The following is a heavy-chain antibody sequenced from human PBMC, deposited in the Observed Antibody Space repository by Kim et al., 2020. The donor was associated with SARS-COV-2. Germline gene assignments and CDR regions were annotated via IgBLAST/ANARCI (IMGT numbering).Heavy chain of an antibody. D-gene: IGHD6-6*01. V-gene: IGHV3-23*01. CDR3: AKCGSSSFFDY. Sequence: TYYADSGTGRFTISRDNSKNTLYLQMNSLRAEDTAVYYCAKCGSSSFFDYWGQGTLVTVSS. J-gene: IGHJ4*02. CDR2: T.